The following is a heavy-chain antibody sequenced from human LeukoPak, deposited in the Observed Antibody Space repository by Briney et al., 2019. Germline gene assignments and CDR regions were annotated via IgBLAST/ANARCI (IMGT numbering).Heavy chain of an antibody. CDR3: ARDYCGGDCYPFDY. V-gene: IGHV3-20*04. D-gene: IGHD2-21*02. J-gene: IGHJ4*02. CDR2: INWNGGST. CDR1: GFTFDDYG. Sequence: GGSLRLSCAVSGFTFDDYGVSWVRQAPGEGLEWVSGINWNGGSTGYADSVKGRFTISRDNAKKSVYLKMNSLRDEDTALYYCARDYCGGDCYPFDYWGQGTLVTVSS.